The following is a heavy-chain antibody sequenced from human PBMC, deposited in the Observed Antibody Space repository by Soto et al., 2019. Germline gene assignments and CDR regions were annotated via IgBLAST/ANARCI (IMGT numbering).Heavy chain of an antibody. Sequence: QLQLQESCPGLVKPSETLSLTCTVSGGSISSSSYYWGWIRQPQGKGLEWIGGIHFSGSTYYNPSLMSRVAISVDTTKNQFSLKLSSVTAAHTAEYYCARHVAGPTNKDYRGQETLVTVS. V-gene: IGHV4-39*01. J-gene: IGHJ4*02. CDR3: ARHVAGPTNKDY. D-gene: IGHD5-12*01. CDR2: IHFSGST. CDR1: GGSISSSSYY.